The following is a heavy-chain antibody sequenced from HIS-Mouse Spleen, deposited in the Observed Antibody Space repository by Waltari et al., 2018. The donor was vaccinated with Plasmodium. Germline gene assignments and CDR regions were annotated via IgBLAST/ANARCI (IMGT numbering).Heavy chain of an antibody. Sequence: EVQLVESGGGLVQPGGSLRLSCAASGFTLISYWMRWVRQAPGKGLEWVANIKQDGSEKYYVDSVKGRFTISRDNAKNSLYLQMNSLRAEDTAVYYCASSWYWYFDLWGRGILVTVSS. CDR1: GFTLISYW. V-gene: IGHV3-7*01. D-gene: IGHD6-13*01. CDR3: ASSWYWYFDL. J-gene: IGHJ2*01. CDR2: IKQDGSEK.